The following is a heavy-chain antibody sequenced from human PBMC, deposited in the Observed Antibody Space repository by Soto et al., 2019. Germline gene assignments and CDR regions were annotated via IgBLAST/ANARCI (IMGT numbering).Heavy chain of an antibody. CDR3: AADRAYSYGYYYYYYGMDV. CDR1: GFTFTSSA. CDR2: IVVGSGNT. D-gene: IGHD5-18*01. V-gene: IGHV1-58*01. J-gene: IGHJ6*01. Sequence: SVNVYCKASGFTFTSSAVQWVRQARGQRLEWIGWIVVGSGNTNYAQKFQERVTITRDMSTSTAYMELSSLRSEDTAVYYCAADRAYSYGYYYYYYGMDVRGQGPTVT.